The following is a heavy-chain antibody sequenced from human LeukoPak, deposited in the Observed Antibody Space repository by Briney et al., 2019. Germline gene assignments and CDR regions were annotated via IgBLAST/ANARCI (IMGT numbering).Heavy chain of an antibody. J-gene: IGHJ4*02. CDR1: GGSISSYY. CDR2: IYYSGST. V-gene: IGHV4-59*01. CDR3: AKDIRNSDRLVGYFDY. D-gene: IGHD3-3*02. Sequence: SETLSLTCTVSGGSISSYYWSWIRQPPGKGLEWIGYIYYSGSTNYNPSLKSRVTISVDTSKNQFSLKLSSVTAEDTALYYCAKDIRNSDRLVGYFDYWGQGTLVTVSS.